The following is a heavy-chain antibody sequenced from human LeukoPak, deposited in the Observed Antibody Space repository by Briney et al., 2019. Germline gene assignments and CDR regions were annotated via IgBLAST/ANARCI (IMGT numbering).Heavy chain of an antibody. Sequence: SVKVSCKASGGTFSSYAISWVRQAPGQGLEWMGGIIPIFGTANYAQKFQGRVTITTDESTSTAYMELGSLRSEDTAVYYCARDTYYDFWSGYRSYYYYMDVWGKGTTVTVSS. D-gene: IGHD3-3*01. V-gene: IGHV1-69*05. CDR1: GGTFSSYA. CDR3: ARDTYYDFWSGYRSYYYYMDV. J-gene: IGHJ6*03. CDR2: IIPIFGTA.